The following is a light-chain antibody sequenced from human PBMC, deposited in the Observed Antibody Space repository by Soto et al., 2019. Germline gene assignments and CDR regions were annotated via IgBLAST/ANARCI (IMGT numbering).Light chain of an antibody. CDR1: NSNIGAGYD. Sequence: QSVLTQPPSVSGAPGQRVTISCTGSNSNIGAGYDVHWYQQLPGTAPKLLIYGNSNRPSGVPDRFSGSKSVTSASLAITGLQAEGEADYYCQSYDSSMSGSVFGNGTKVTVL. J-gene: IGLJ1*01. CDR3: QSYDSSMSGSV. V-gene: IGLV1-40*01. CDR2: GNS.